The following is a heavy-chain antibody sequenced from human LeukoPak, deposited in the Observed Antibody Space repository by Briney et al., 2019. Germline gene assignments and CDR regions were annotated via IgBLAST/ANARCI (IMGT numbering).Heavy chain of an antibody. CDR1: GFTFSSYS. CDR3: ARSSGSYTYYFDY. V-gene: IGHV3-21*01. J-gene: IGHJ4*02. D-gene: IGHD3-10*01. Sequence: PGGSLRLSCAASGFTFSSYSMNWVRQAPGKGLEWVSSISSSSSYIYYADSVKGRFTISRDNAKNSLYLQMNSLRAEDTAVYYCARSSGSYTYYFDYWGQGTLVTVSS. CDR2: ISSSSSYI.